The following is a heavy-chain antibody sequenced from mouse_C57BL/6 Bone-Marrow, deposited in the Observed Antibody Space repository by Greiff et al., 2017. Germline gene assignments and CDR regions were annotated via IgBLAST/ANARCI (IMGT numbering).Heavy chain of an antibody. CDR1: GYTFTSYW. CDR2: IEPNSGGT. D-gene: IGHD2-2*01. V-gene: IGHV1-72*01. CDR3: ARGGYPYWYFDV. J-gene: IGHJ1*03. Sequence: VQLQQPGAELVKPGASVKLSCKASGYTFTSYWMHWVQQRPGRGLEWIGRIEPNSGGTKYNEKFKSKATLTVDKASSPAYMQLSYLTSEDSAVYYCARGGYPYWYFDVWGTGTTVIVSS.